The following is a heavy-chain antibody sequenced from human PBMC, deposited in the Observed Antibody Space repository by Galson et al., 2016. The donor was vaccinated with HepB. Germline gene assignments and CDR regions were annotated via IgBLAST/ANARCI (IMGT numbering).Heavy chain of an antibody. Sequence: SVKVSCKASGYTFINYYIHWVRQAPGQGLEWMGMIDPNDGRTRYAPKSQGRITMTSDTSTSTVYMELSSLRSEDTAVYYCARAGAVAGASSGYWGQGTLVTVSS. V-gene: IGHV1-46*01. CDR1: GYTFINYY. J-gene: IGHJ4*02. CDR2: IDPNDGRT. D-gene: IGHD6-19*01. CDR3: ARAGAVAGASSGY.